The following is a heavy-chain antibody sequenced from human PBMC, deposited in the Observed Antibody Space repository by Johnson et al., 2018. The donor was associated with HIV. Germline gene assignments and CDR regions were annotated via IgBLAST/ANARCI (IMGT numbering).Heavy chain of an antibody. J-gene: IGHJ3*02. D-gene: IGHD4-17*01. Sequence: QMQLVESGGGVVQPGKSLTLSCVASGLSFSNFGIHWVRQAPGKGPEWVAVISFDGNLKKYADSVKGRFTISRDNAKNSLYLQMNSLRVEDTAVYYCAKGADYADYEGAFDICGQGTMVTVSS. CDR1: GLSFSNFG. V-gene: IGHV3-33*03. CDR3: AKGADYADYEGAFDI. CDR2: ISFDGNLK.